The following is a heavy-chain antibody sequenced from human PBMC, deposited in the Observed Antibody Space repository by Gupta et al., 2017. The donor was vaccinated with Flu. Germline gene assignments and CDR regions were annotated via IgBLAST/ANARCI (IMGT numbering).Heavy chain of an antibody. CDR2: ISGSGGRT. J-gene: IGHJ6*02. Sequence: EVQLLESGGGLVQPGGSLRLSCAASGFTFSSYAMRWVRQAPGKGLEWVLAISGSGGRTYYADSVKGRFTISRDNPKNTLFLQMNSLRAEDTAVYYCAKDCGHSYGQPCYYYYGMDVWGQVTTVTVSS. CDR1: GFTFSSYA. D-gene: IGHD5-18*01. V-gene: IGHV3-23*01. CDR3: AKDCGHSYGQPCYYYYGMDV.